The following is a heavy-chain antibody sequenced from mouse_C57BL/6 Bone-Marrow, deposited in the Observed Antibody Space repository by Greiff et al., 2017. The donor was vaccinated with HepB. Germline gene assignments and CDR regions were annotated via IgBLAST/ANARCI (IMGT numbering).Heavy chain of an antibody. CDR3: ATPYYGSSYDWYFDV. J-gene: IGHJ1*03. Sequence: EVQLQQSGAELVRPGASVKLSCTASGFNIKDDYMHWVKQRPEQGLEWIGWIDPENGDTEYASKFQGKATITADTSSNTAYLQLSSLTSEDSAVYYCATPYYGSSYDWYFDVWGTGTTVTVSS. CDR1: GFNIKDDY. D-gene: IGHD1-1*01. CDR2: IDPENGDT. V-gene: IGHV14-4*01.